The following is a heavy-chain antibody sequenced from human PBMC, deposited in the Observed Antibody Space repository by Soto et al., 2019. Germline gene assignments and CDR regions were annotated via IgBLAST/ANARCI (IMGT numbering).Heavy chain of an antibody. J-gene: IGHJ5*02. CDR1: GGSISRSTYY. V-gene: IGHV4-39*01. D-gene: IGHD2-2*02. Sequence: PSETLSLTCTVSGGSISRSTYYWGWIRQPPGKGLEWIGSIYYSGSTYYRPSLKSRVTISVDTSKNQFSLKLSSVPAADTAVYYCARQVPAAIRLGWFDPWGQGTLVTVSS. CDR3: ARQVPAAIRLGWFDP. CDR2: IYYSGST.